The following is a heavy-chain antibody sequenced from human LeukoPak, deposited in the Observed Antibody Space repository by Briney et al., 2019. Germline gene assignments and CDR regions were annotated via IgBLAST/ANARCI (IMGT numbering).Heavy chain of an antibody. D-gene: IGHD2-2*01. V-gene: IGHV1-58*02. Sequence: ASVKVSCKASGFTFTSSTMQWVRQARGQRLEWIGWIVVGSGNTNYAQKFQERVTITRDMSTSTAYMELSSLRSEDTAVYYCAAVASLPAANGDYYGMDVWGQGTTVTVSS. J-gene: IGHJ6*02. CDR1: GFTFTSST. CDR3: AAVASLPAANGDYYGMDV. CDR2: IVVGSGNT.